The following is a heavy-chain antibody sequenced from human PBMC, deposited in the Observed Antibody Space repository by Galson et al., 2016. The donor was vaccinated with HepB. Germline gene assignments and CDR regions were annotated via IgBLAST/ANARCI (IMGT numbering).Heavy chain of an antibody. J-gene: IGHJ4*02. Sequence: SLRLPCAASGFTFDDYTMHWVRQAPGKGLEWVCLIRWDGDTTYYADSVKGRFTISRDNSKNSLYLQMDSLRTEDTALYYCAKDFGSGSPHYVDYWGQGTLVTVSS. CDR1: GFTFDDYT. CDR3: AKDFGSGSPHYVDY. V-gene: IGHV3-43*01. CDR2: IRWDGDTT. D-gene: IGHD3-10*01.